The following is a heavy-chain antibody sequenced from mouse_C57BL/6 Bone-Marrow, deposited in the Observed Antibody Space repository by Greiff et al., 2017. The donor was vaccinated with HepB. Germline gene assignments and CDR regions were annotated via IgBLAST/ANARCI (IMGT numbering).Heavy chain of an antibody. CDR1: GFNIKDDY. D-gene: IGHD1-1*01. V-gene: IGHV14-4*01. Sequence: EVKLQESGAELVRPGASVKLSCTASGFNIKDDYMHWVKQRPEQGLEWIGWIDPENGDTEYASKFQGKATITADTSSNTAYLQLSSLTSEDTAVYYCTTEGYYGSSPFDYWGQGTTLTVSS. CDR3: TTEGYYGSSPFDY. CDR2: IDPENGDT. J-gene: IGHJ2*01.